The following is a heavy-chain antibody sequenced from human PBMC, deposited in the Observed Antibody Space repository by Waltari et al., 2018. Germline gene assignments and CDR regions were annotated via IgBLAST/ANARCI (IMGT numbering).Heavy chain of an antibody. CDR3: AKDRGFYDASGYYDAFDL. J-gene: IGHJ3*01. D-gene: IGHD3-22*01. Sequence: EVQLLESGGGLAQPGGSLRLSCEAPGFTFSNYAMGWVRQAPGKGLEVVSSISGSGAGTYYADSVNGRFTISRDNSKNTVFLYMSSLRAEDTAIYFCAKDRGFYDASGYYDAFDLWGQGTMVTVSS. V-gene: IGHV3-23*01. CDR1: GFTFSNYA. CDR2: ISGSGAGT.